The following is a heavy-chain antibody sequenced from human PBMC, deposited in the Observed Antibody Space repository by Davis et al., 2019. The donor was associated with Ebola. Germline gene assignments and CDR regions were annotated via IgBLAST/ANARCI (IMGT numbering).Heavy chain of an antibody. CDR1: GFTFSSYS. CDR2: ISSSSSYI. CDR3: ARFITIFGVVITDYGMDV. D-gene: IGHD3-3*01. V-gene: IGHV3-21*01. J-gene: IGHJ6*02. Sequence: GESLKISCAASGFTFSSYSMNWVRQAPGKGLEWVSSISSSSSYIYYADSVKGRFNISRDNAKNSLYLQMNSLRAEDTAVYYCARFITIFGVVITDYGMDVWGQGTTVTVSS.